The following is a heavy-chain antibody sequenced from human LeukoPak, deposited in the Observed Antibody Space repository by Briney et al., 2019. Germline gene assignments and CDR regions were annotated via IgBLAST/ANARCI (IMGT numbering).Heavy chain of an antibody. J-gene: IGHJ4*02. CDR3: VRGSDWYYFDF. D-gene: IGHD6-19*01. V-gene: IGHV3-74*01. CDR2: TNTDGSTI. CDR1: GFTFRASY. Sequence: GGSLRLSCAASGFTFRASYMHWVRQVPXXXXXWVSRTNTDGSTIVYANSVKGRFTMSRDNAKNTLYLQMNSLRAEDTAIYYCVRGSDWYYFDFWGQGILVTVSS.